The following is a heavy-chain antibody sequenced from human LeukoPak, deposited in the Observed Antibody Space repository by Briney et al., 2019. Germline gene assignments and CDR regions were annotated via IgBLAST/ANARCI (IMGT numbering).Heavy chain of an antibody. Sequence: PGGSLRLSCAGSGFTFRNPWMSWLRQAPGKGLEWVGRIKIKTDGETTDYAAPVKGRFTISRDDSKSTLYLQMNSLKTEDTAVFFFKQKTAYEILTGDNYGMDVWGQGTTVTVSS. CDR3: KQKTAYEILTGDNYGMDV. D-gene: IGHD3-9*01. V-gene: IGHV3-15*01. CDR1: GFTFRNPW. CDR2: IKIKTDGETT. J-gene: IGHJ6*02.